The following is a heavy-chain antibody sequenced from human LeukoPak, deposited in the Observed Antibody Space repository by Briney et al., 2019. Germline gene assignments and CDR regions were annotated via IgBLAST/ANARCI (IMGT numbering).Heavy chain of an antibody. CDR1: GYTFTSYG. J-gene: IGHJ6*02. CDR2: ISAYNGNT. D-gene: IGHD3-10*01. CDR3: ARDVPYYYGSGSYFYGMDV. Sequence: ASVKVSCKASGYTFTSYGIIWVRQAPGQGLEWMGWISAYNGNTNYAQKLQGRVTMTTDTSTSTAYMELRSLRSDDTAVYYCARDVPYYYGSGSYFYGMDVWGQGNTVTVSS. V-gene: IGHV1-18*01.